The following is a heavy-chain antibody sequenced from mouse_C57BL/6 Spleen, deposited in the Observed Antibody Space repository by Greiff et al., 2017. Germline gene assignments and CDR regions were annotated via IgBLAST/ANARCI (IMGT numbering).Heavy chain of an antibody. CDR1: GYTFTDYN. V-gene: IGHV1-22*01. D-gene: IGHD2-4*01. J-gene: IGHJ4*01. CDR2: INPNNGGT. CDR3: ARDYDYDRGYAMDY. Sequence: VQLQQSGPELVKPGASVKMSCKASGYTFTDYNMHWVKQSHGKSLEWIGYINPNNGGTSYNQKFKGKATLTVNKSSSTAYMELRSLTSEDSAVYYCARDYDYDRGYAMDYWGQGTSVTVSS.